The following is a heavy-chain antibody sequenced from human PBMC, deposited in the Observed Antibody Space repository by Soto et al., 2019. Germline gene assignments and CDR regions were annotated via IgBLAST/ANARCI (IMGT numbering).Heavy chain of an antibody. Sequence: PSDNLSLTCTVSGGSISSSSYYWGWIRQPPGKGLEWIGSIYYSGSSYYNPSLKSRVTISVDTSENQFSLKLSSVTAADTAVYYCARRGIYGSGSFHYYYGMDVWGQGTMVTVSS. J-gene: IGHJ6*02. V-gene: IGHV4-39*01. D-gene: IGHD3-10*01. CDR1: GGSISSSSYY. CDR2: IYYSGSS. CDR3: ARRGIYGSGSFHYYYGMDV.